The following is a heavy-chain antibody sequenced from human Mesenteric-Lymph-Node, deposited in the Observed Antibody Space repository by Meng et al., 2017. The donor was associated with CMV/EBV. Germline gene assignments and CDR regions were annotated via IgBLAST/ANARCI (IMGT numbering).Heavy chain of an antibody. CDR2: IYHSGST. J-gene: IGHJ4*02. CDR1: GYSISSGYY. V-gene: IGHV4-38-2*02. D-gene: IGHD1-26*01. CDR3: ARQRGGSHFDY. Sequence: SETLSLTCTVSGYSISSGYYWGWIRQPPGKGLEWIGSIYHSGSTYYNPSLKSRVTISVDTSKNQFSLMLNSVTAADTAVYYCARQRGGSHFDYWGQGTLVTVSS.